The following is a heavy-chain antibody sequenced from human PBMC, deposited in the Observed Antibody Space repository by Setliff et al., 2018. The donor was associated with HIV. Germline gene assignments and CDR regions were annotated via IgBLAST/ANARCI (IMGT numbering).Heavy chain of an antibody. CDR2: IYYSGNT. CDR3: ARVPTSSWYVTTQRTKEYFQQ. D-gene: IGHD6-13*01. Sequence: PSETLSLTCTVSGGSIKSSSYYWGWIRQPPGKGLEWIGSIYYSGNTYYNPSLKSRVTISVDTSRNQFSLRLSSVTAGDTAIYYCARVPTSSWYVTTQRTKEYFQQWGQGTLVTSPQ. J-gene: IGHJ1*01. V-gene: IGHV4-39*07. CDR1: GGSIKSSSYY.